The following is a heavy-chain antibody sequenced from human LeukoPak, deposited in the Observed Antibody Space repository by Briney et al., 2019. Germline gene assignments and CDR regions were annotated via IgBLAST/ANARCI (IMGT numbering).Heavy chain of an antibody. Sequence: ASVKVSCKASGYTFTSYGISWVRQAPGQVLEWMGWISAYNGNTNYAQKLQGRVTMTTDTSTSTAYMELRSLRSDDTAVYYCASGRIYYYYYGMDVWGQGTTVTVSS. CDR2: ISAYNGNT. CDR3: ASGRIYYYYYGMDV. V-gene: IGHV1-18*01. J-gene: IGHJ6*02. CDR1: GYTFTSYG.